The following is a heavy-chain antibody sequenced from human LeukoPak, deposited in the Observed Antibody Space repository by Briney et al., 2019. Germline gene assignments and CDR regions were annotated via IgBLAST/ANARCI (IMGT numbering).Heavy chain of an antibody. CDR1: GGTYSSYA. J-gene: IGHJ5*02. CDR2: INPSGGST. Sequence: ASVKVSCKASGGTYSSYAISWVRQAPGQGLEWMGIINPSGGSTSYARKFQGRVTMTRDTSTSTVYMELSSLRSEDTAVYYCARPLRSRSFWFDPWGQGTLVTVSS. D-gene: IGHD6-13*01. CDR3: ARPLRSRSFWFDP. V-gene: IGHV1-46*01.